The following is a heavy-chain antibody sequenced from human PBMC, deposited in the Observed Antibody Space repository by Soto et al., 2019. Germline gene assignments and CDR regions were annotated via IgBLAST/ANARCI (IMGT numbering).Heavy chain of an antibody. CDR2: IIPIFGTA. CDR1: GGTFSSYA. CDR3: ARDPNRGYGMDV. J-gene: IGHJ6*02. V-gene: IGHV1-69*13. Sequence: PSVKVSCKASGGTFSSYAISWVRQAPGQGLEWMGGIIPIFGTANYAQKFQGRVTITADESTSTAYMELSSLRSEDTAVYYCARDPNRGYGMDVWGQGTTVTVSS. D-gene: IGHD5-12*01.